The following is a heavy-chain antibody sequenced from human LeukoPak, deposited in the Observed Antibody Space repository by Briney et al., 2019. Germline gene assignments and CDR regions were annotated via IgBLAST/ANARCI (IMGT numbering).Heavy chain of an antibody. J-gene: IGHJ3*02. CDR3: AREALYYSDSSGYLDAFDI. D-gene: IGHD3-22*01. V-gene: IGHV1-2*04. CDR1: GYTFTGYY. CDR2: INPNSGGT. Sequence: ASVKVSCKASGYTFTGYYMHWVRQAPGQGLEWMGRINPNSGGTNYAQKFQGWVTMTRDTSISTAYMELSRLRSDDTAVYYCAREALYYSDSSGYLDAFDIWGQGTMVTVSS.